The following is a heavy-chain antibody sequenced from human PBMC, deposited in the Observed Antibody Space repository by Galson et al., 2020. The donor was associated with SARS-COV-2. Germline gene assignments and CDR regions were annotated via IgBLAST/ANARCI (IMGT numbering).Heavy chain of an antibody. CDR2: IWYDGSNK. D-gene: IGHD3-22*01. CDR3: AKDLYPQYVSSGYYYFSVYYYGMDV. CDR1: GFTLSSYG. V-gene: IGHV3-33*06. Sequence: GESLKISCAASGFTLSSYGMHWVRQAPGKGLEWVAVIWYDGSNKYYADSVKGRFTISRDNSKNTLYLQMNSLRAEDTSVYYCAKDLYPQYVSSGYYYFSVYYYGMDVWGQGTTVTVSS. J-gene: IGHJ6*02.